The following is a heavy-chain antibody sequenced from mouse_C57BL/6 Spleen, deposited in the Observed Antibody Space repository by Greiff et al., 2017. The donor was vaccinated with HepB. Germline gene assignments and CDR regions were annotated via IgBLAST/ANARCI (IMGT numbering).Heavy chain of an antibody. Sequence: QVQLQQSGAELVKPGASVKLSCKASGYTFTEYTIHWVKQRSGQGLEWIGWFYPGSGSIKYNEKFKDKATLTADKSSSTVYMELSRLTSEDSAVYFWAGHEDEPLGLRRDWYFDVWGTGTTVTVSS. CDR1: GYTFTEYT. CDR2: FYPGSGSI. CDR3: AGHEDEPLGLRRDWYFDV. V-gene: IGHV1-62-2*01. D-gene: IGHD2-4*01. J-gene: IGHJ1*03.